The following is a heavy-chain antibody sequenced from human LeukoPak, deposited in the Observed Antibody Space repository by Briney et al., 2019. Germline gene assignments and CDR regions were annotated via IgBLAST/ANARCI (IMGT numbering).Heavy chain of an antibody. J-gene: IGHJ4*02. CDR1: GFTVSSNY. CDR2: IYSGGST. D-gene: IGHD3-10*01. Sequence: GSLRLSCAASGFTVSSNYMSWVRQAPGKGLEWVSVIYSGGSTYYADSVKGRFTISRDNSKNTLYLQMNSLRAEDTAVYYCAREVVGSGSYYTGYWGQGTLVTVSS. CDR3: AREVVGSGSYYTGY. V-gene: IGHV3-53*01.